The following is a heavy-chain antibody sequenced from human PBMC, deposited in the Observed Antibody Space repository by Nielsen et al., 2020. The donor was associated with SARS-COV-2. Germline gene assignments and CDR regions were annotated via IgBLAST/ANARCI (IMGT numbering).Heavy chain of an antibody. V-gene: IGHV4-4*02. D-gene: IGHD2-2*01. CDR3: ARGDLVVVPSPLLGLGPFFYYFYLDV. Sequence: SETLSLTCAVSGGSVSSNDWWPWVRQSPGKGLEWIGEVSHSGSINYTQSLKSRVTLSMDKSKRQFSLRLTSVSAADTAVYFCARGDLVVVPSPLLGLGPFFYYFYLDVWGKGTTVIVSS. CDR2: VSHSGSI. J-gene: IGHJ6*03. CDR1: GGSVSSNDW.